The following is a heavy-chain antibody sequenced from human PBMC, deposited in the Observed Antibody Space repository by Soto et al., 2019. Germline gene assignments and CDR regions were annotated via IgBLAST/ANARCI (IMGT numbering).Heavy chain of an antibody. CDR2: ISGSGGST. CDR3: AKGSLRYFDWLFPLVDYFDY. CDR1: GFPFSSYA. V-gene: IGHV3-23*01. Sequence: PGGSLRLSCAASGFPFSSYAMSWVRQAPGKGLEWVSAISGSGGSTYYADSVKGRFTISRDNSKNTLYLQMNSLRAEDTAVYYCAKGSLRYFDWLFPLVDYFDYWGQGTLVTVSS. J-gene: IGHJ4*02. D-gene: IGHD3-9*01.